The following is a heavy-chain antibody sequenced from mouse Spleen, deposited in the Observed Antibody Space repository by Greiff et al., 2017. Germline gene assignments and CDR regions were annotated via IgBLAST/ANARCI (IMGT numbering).Heavy chain of an antibody. J-gene: IGHJ2*01. CDR2: ISSGGSYT. CDR3: ARGRNYFGY. V-gene: IGHV5-9-1*01. CDR1: GFTFSSYA. Sequence: EVKLVESGGGLVKPGGSLKLSCAASGFTFSSYAMSWVRQTPEKRLEWVATISSGGSYTYYPDSVKGRFTISRDNAKNTRYLQMSSLRSEDTAMYFCARGRNYFGYWGQGTTLTVSS.